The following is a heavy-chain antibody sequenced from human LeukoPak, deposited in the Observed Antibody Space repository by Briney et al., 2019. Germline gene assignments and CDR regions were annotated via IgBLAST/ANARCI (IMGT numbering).Heavy chain of an antibody. D-gene: IGHD1-26*01. CDR3: AKDKPHIVGDRGVFDY. Sequence: GGSLRLSCAASGFTFSSYAMSWVCQAPGKGLEWVSAISGSGGSTYYADSVKGRFTISRDNSKNTLYLQMNSLRAEDTAVYYCAKDKPHIVGDRGVFDYWGQGTLVTVSS. J-gene: IGHJ4*02. V-gene: IGHV3-23*01. CDR2: ISGSGGST. CDR1: GFTFSSYA.